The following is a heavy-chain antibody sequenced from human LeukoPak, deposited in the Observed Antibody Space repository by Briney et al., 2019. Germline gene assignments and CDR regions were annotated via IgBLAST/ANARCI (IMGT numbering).Heavy chain of an antibody. CDR1: GGSISSSSYY. J-gene: IGHJ4*02. CDR2: IYYSGST. Sequence: SETLSLTCTVSGGSISSSSYYWGWIRQPPGKGLEWIGSIYYSGSTNYNPSLKSRVTISVDKSKNQFSLKLSSVTAADTAVYYCARDGYYYDSSGYLAYWGQGTLVTVSS. V-gene: IGHV4-39*07. D-gene: IGHD3-22*01. CDR3: ARDGYYYDSSGYLAY.